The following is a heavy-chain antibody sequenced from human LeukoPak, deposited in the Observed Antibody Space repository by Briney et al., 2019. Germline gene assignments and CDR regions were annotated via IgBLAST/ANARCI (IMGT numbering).Heavy chain of an antibody. CDR2: ISAYNGNT. J-gene: IGHJ1*01. V-gene: IGHV1-18*01. CDR1: GYTFTSYG. D-gene: IGHD3-22*01. CDR3: ARGGRNYYDSSGYWPEYFQH. Sequence: ASVKVSCKASGYTFTSYGTSWVRQAPGQGLEWMGWISAYNGNTNYAQKLQGRVTMTTDTSTSTAYMELRSLRSDDTAVYYCARGGRNYYDSSGYWPEYFQHWGQGTLVTVSS.